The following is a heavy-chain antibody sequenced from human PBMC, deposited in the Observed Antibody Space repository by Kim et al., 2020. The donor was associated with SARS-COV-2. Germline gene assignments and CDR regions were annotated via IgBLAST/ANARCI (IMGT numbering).Heavy chain of an antibody. J-gene: IGHJ5*02. CDR2: INAGNGNT. Sequence: ASVKVSCKASGYTFTSYAMHWVRQAPGQRLEWMGWINAGNGNTKYSQKFQGRVTITRDTSASTAYMELSSLRSEDTAVYYCARDIVPAAILSSGWFDPWGQGTLVTVSS. V-gene: IGHV1-3*01. CDR3: ARDIVPAAILSSGWFDP. CDR1: GYTFTSYA. D-gene: IGHD2-2*01.